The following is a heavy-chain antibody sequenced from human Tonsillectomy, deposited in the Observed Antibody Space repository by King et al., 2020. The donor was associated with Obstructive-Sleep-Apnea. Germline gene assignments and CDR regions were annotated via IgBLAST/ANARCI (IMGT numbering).Heavy chain of an antibody. J-gene: IGHJ4*02. CDR2: ISLDGGSH. D-gene: IGHD4-11*01. Sequence: VQLVESGGVVVQPGGSLRVSFAASGFTFDDYAMYWGRQAPGKGVAWVSLISLDGGSHFYADSVKGRFTISRDNSKNSLYLQMNSLRAEDTALYYCAKGGMTTVTTRFDYWGQGTLVTVSS. CDR3: AKGGMTTVTTRFDY. CDR1: GFTFDDYA. V-gene: IGHV3-43D*03.